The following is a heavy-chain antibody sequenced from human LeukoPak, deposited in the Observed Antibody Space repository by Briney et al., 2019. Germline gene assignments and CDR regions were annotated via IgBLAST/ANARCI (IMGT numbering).Heavy chain of an antibody. D-gene: IGHD6-13*01. CDR3: ASIRLHSSSWYGPFDY. CDR1: GGTFSTYV. J-gene: IGHJ4*02. Sequence: ASVKVSCKASGGTFSTYVISWVRQAPGQGLEWMGGIIPIFGRANYAQKFQGRVTIAADESTSAAYLELNRLRSEDTAVFYCASIRLHSSSWYGPFDYWGQGTLVTVSS. V-gene: IGHV1-69*13. CDR2: IIPIFGRA.